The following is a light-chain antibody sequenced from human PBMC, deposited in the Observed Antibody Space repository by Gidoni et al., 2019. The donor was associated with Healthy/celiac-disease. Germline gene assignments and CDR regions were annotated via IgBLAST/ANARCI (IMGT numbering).Light chain of an antibody. CDR3: QQRSNWPS. J-gene: IGKJ4*01. Sequence: VLTQSTATLSLSPGERATLSCRASQSVSSYLAWYQQKPGQAPRLLIYDASNSATGIPARFSGSGSGTDFTLTISSLEPEDFAVYYCQQRSNWPSFGGXTKVEIK. CDR1: QSVSSY. CDR2: DAS. V-gene: IGKV3-11*01.